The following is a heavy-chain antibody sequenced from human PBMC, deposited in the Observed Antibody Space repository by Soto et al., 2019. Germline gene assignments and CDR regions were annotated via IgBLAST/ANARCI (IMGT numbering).Heavy chain of an antibody. J-gene: IGHJ4*02. CDR1: GFTSSTYA. V-gene: IGHV3-23*01. D-gene: IGHD1-26*01. CDR3: AKDSIPYDSGSSLG. CDR2: ISGSGGST. Sequence: PGRSLRLSCAASGFTSSTYAMSLVRQAPGKGLEWVSAISGSGGSTYYADSVKGRFTISRDNSKNTLYLQMNSLRAEDTAVYYCAKDSIPYDSGSSLGWGKRTLVTVSS.